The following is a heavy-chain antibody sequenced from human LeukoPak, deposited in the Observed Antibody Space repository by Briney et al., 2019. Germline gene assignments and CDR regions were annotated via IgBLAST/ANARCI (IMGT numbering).Heavy chain of an antibody. CDR3: ARHDYNTGSGSYILDY. Sequence: SETLSLTCAVYGGSFSDYYWSWIRQPPGKGLEWIGEINHSGSTDCSPSLKSRVTISVDTSKNQFSLKLSSVTAADTAVYYCARHDYNTGSGSYILDYWGQGTLVTVSS. D-gene: IGHD3-10*01. CDR2: INHSGST. V-gene: IGHV4-34*01. CDR1: GGSFSDYY. J-gene: IGHJ4*02.